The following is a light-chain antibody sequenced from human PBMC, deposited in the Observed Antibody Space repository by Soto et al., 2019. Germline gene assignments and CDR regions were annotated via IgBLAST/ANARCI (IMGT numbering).Light chain of an antibody. CDR3: QQYNNWPPWT. J-gene: IGKJ1*01. Sequence: ILMTQSPATLSVSPGERATLSCRASQSVSNNLAWYQQKPGQAPRLLIYDASTRATGIPARFSGSGSGTDFTLTISGLQSEDFAVYYCQQYNNWPPWTFGHGTKVDIK. V-gene: IGKV3-15*01. CDR1: QSVSNN. CDR2: DAS.